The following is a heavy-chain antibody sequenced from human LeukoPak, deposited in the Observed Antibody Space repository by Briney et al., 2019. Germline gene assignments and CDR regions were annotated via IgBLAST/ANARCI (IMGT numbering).Heavy chain of an antibody. CDR2: IVVGSGNT. CDR1: GFTFTSSA. J-gene: IGHJ4*02. Sequence: SVKVSFKASGFTFTSSAVQWVRQARGRRLEWVGWIVVGSGNTNYAQMFQGRVTITRDMSTSTAYMELSSLRSEDTAVYYCAAPSRIQLDYWGQGTLVTVSS. CDR3: AAPSRIQLDY. V-gene: IGHV1-58*01. D-gene: IGHD5-18*01.